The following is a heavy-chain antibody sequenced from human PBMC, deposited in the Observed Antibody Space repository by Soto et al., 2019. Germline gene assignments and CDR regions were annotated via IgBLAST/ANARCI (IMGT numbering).Heavy chain of an antibody. J-gene: IGHJ6*02. V-gene: IGHV4-34*01. CDR3: ARSPRIAVAGTPSYYYYGMDV. CDR2: INHSGST. Sequence: SETLSLTCAVYGGSFSGYYWSWIRQPPGKGLEWIGEINHSGSTNYNPSLKSRVTISVDTSKNQFSLKLSSVTAADTAVYYCARSPRIAVAGTPSYYYYGMDVWGQGTTVTVSS. D-gene: IGHD6-19*01. CDR1: GGSFSGYY.